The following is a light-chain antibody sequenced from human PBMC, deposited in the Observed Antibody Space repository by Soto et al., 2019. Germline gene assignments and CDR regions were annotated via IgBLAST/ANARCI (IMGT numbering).Light chain of an antibody. V-gene: IGLV2-11*01. CDR1: SSDVGGYNY. CDR2: DVS. J-gene: IGLJ1*01. Sequence: QSALTQPRSVSGSPGQSVTISCTGTSSDVGGYNYVSWYQQHPGKAPKLMIYDVSKRPSGVPDRCSGSKSGNTASLTISGLQAEDEVDYYCCSYAGSYTYVFGTGTKLTVL. CDR3: CSYAGSYTYV.